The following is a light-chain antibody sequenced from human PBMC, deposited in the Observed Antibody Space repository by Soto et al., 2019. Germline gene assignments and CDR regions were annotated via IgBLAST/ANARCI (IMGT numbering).Light chain of an antibody. CDR1: SSDVGGYNY. V-gene: IGLV2-11*01. CDR3: CSYAGSYTWV. Sequence: QSVLTQPRSVSGSPGQSVTISCTGTSSDVGGYNYVSWYEQHPVKAPKLMIYDVTKRPSGVPDRFSGSKYGNTASLTISGLQAEDEADYYCCSYAGSYTWVCGTGTKLTVL. J-gene: IGLJ1*01. CDR2: DVT.